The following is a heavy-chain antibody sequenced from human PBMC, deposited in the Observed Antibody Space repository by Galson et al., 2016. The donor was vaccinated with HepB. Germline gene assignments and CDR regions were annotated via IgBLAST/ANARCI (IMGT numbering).Heavy chain of an antibody. V-gene: IGHV4-59*01. Sequence: SETLSLTCTASGGSISSYYWSWIRQPPGKGLEWIGYIYYSGSTNYNPSLKSRVTISVDTSKNQFSLKLSSVTAADTAVYYCARVRNYYDSSGYKHYFDYWGQGTLVTVSS. CDR3: ARVRNYYDSSGYKHYFDY. CDR2: IYYSGST. J-gene: IGHJ4*02. CDR1: GGSISSYY. D-gene: IGHD3-22*01.